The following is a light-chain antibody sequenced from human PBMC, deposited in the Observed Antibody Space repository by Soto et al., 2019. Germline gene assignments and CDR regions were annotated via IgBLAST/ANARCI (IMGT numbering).Light chain of an antibody. V-gene: IGKV4-1*01. CDR3: QQYFSTPWT. Sequence: DIVMTQSPDSLAVSLGERATINCQSSQSVLYSSNNKSYLAWYQQKLGQPPKLLFYWASTRESGVPERFSGSGSGTDFTLTISTLQAEDVAVYYCQQYFSTPWTLGQGTTVDIK. J-gene: IGKJ1*01. CDR2: WAS. CDR1: QSVLYSSNNKSY.